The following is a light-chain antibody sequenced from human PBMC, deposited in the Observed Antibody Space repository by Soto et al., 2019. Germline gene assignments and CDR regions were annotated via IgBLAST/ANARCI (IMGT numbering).Light chain of an antibody. CDR1: QSVSSS. J-gene: IGKJ1*01. CDR2: GAS. V-gene: IGKV3-15*01. Sequence: EIVMTQSPATLSVSPGERATLSCRASQSVSSSLAWYQHKPGQAPMLLIYGASTRATGIPARFIGSGSVTEFTLTISSLQSEDLAVYYCQQYKNWLTWTFGQGTKVEI. CDR3: QQYKNWLTWT.